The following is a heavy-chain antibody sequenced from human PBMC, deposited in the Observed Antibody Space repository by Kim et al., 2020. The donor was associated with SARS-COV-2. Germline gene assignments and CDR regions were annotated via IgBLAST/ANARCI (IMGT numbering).Heavy chain of an antibody. Sequence: GGSLRLSCAASGFTFSSYGMHWVRQAPGKGLEWVAVIWYDGSNKYYADSVKGRFTISRDNSKNTLYLQMNSLRAEDTAVYYCARDGAPQYYYDSSGSLLWGQGTLVTVSS. V-gene: IGHV3-33*01. CDR1: GFTFSSYG. D-gene: IGHD3-22*01. CDR2: IWYDGSNK. J-gene: IGHJ4*02. CDR3: ARDGAPQYYYDSSGSLL.